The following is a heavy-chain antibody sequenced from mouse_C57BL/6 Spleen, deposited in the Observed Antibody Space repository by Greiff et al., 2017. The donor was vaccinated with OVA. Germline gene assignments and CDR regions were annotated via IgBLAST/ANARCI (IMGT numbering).Heavy chain of an antibody. D-gene: IGHD1-1*01. CDR1: GYAFTNYL. Sequence: QVHVKQSGAELVRPGTSVKVSCKASGYAFTNYLIEWVKQRPGQGLEWIGVINPGSGGTNYNEKFKGKAKLTADKSSSTAYMQLSSLTSEDSAVYFCARGITTVGGYFDVWGTGTTVTVSS. J-gene: IGHJ1*03. CDR3: ARGITTVGGYFDV. CDR2: INPGSGGT. V-gene: IGHV1-54*01.